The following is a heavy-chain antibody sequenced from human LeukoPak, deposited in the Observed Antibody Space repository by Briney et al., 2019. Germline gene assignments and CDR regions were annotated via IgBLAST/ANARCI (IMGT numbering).Heavy chain of an antibody. Sequence: SVKVSCKASGGTFSSYAISWVRQAPGQGLEWMGGIIPIFGTANYAQKFQGRVTITTDESTSTACMELSSLRSEDTAVYYCARAGRWLRKLKSGDWFDPWGQGTLVTVSS. V-gene: IGHV1-69*05. CDR2: IIPIFGTA. D-gene: IGHD5-24*01. CDR1: GGTFSSYA. CDR3: ARAGRWLRKLKSGDWFDP. J-gene: IGHJ5*02.